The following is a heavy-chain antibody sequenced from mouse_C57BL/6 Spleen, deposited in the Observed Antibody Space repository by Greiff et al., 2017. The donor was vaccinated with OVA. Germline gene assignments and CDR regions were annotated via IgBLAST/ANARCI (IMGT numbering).Heavy chain of an antibody. CDR3: ARHGGLYYFDY. V-gene: IGHV5-6*01. J-gene: IGHJ2*01. CDR1: GFTFSSYG. CDR2: ISSGGSYT. Sequence: VQLKESGGDLVKPGGSLKLSCAASGFTFSSYGMSWVRQTPDKRLEWVATISSGGSYTYYTDSVKGRFTISRDNAKNTLYLQMSSLKSEDTAMYYCARHGGLYYFDYWGQGTTLTVSS.